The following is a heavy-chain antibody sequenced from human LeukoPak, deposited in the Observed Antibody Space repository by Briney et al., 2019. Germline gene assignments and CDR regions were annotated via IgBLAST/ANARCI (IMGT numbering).Heavy chain of an antibody. V-gene: IGHV3-11*04. CDR2: ISSSGSTI. J-gene: IGHJ4*02. CDR1: GFTFSDYY. D-gene: IGHD2-2*01. CDR3: ARYCSSTSCYVRLDY. Sequence: GGSLRLSCAASGFTFSDYYMSWIRQAPGKGLEWVSYISSSGSTIYYADSVKGRFTISRDNAKNSLYLQMNSLRAEDTAVYYCARYCSSTSCYVRLDYWDQGTLVTVSS.